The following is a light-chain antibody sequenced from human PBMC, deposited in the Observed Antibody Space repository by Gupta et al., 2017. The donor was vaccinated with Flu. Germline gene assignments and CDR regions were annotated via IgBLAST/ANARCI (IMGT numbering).Light chain of an antibody. V-gene: IGKV3-20*01. CDR1: QFVSGNY. J-gene: IGKJ1*01. Sequence: EIVLTQSPGTLSSSPGERATLSCRASQFVSGNYLAWYQQKPGQAPRLLIYGASSRATGIPDRFSGSGSGADFTLTISRLEPEDFAVYYCQQYGTSRWAFGQGTKVAVK. CDR2: GAS. CDR3: QQYGTSRWA.